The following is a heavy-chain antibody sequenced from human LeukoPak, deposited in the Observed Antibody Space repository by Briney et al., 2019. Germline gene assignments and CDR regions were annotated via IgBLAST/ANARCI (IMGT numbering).Heavy chain of an antibody. CDR2: ISGSGGST. CDR3: AKTPYPEYDYVWGSCRSPFDY. J-gene: IGHJ4*02. V-gene: IGHV3-23*01. CDR1: GFTFSSYA. Sequence: GGSLRLSCAASGFTFSSYAMSWVRQAPGKGLEWVSAISGSGGSTYYADSVKGRFTISRDNSKNTLYLQMNSLRAEDTAVYYCAKTPYPEYDYVWGSCRSPFDYWGQGTLVTVSS. D-gene: IGHD3-16*02.